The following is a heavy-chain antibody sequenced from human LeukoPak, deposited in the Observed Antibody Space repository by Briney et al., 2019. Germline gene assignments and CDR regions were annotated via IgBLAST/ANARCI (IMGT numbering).Heavy chain of an antibody. D-gene: IGHD5-24*01. J-gene: IGHJ3*02. CDR1: GLTLSNYS. V-gene: IGHV3-74*01. Sequence: PGGSLRLSCAASGLTLSNYSMHWVRQAPGKGLVWVSRMNSGGGSTIYAASAKGRFTISRDNSKNTLYLQMSSLRAEDTAVYYCAKDREEMAPRGAFDIWGQGTMVTVSS. CDR3: AKDREEMAPRGAFDI. CDR2: MNSGGGST.